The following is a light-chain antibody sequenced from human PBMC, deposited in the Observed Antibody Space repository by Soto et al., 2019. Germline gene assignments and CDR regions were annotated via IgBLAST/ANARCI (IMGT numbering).Light chain of an antibody. V-gene: IGLV2-23*01. CDR1: SSDVGSYNL. J-gene: IGLJ2*01. CDR3: CSYAGSSTFVV. Sequence: QSALTQPASVSGSPGQSITISCTGTSSDVGSYNLVSWYQQHPGKAPKLMIYEGSKRPSGVSHRFSGSKSGNTASLTISGLHDEDEADYFCCSYAGSSTFVVFGGGTKLTVL. CDR2: EGS.